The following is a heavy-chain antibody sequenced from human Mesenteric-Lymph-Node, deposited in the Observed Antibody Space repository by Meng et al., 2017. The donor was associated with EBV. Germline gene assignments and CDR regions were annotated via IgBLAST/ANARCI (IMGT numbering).Heavy chain of an antibody. D-gene: IGHD2-2*01. Sequence: VQVVESGGCLVKPGGSLRLYCAAYGFTFSNAWRSWIRQAPGKGLEWVGHIKTKPDGGTADYAAPVKGRFMISRDDSENTAFLEMNSLKTEDTGVYYSTSYQMPWGQGTLVTVSS. CDR1: GFTFSNAW. V-gene: IGHV3-15*01. CDR3: TSYQMP. CDR2: IKTKPDGGTA. J-gene: IGHJ5*02.